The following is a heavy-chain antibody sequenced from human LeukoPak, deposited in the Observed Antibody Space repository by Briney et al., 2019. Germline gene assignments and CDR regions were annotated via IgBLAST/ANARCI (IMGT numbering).Heavy chain of an antibody. V-gene: IGHV4-39*02. CDR1: NGSISSSSYY. Sequence: SETLSLTCTVSNGSISSSSYYWGWIRQPPGKGLEWIGSVYYSGSTYYNPSLKSRVTISVDTSKNHFSLKLSSVTAADTAVYYCARGPLGGESFDIWGQGTMVTVSS. CDR3: ARGPLGGESFDI. D-gene: IGHD3-16*01. J-gene: IGHJ3*02. CDR2: VYYSGST.